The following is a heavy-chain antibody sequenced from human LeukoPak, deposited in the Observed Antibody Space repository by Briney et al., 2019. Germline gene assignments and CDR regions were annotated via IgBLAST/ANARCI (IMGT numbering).Heavy chain of an antibody. J-gene: IGHJ4*02. D-gene: IGHD3-16*01. V-gene: IGHV3-23*01. CDR1: GFTFSSYA. CDR2: ISGSGGTT. Sequence: HTGGSLRLSCAASGFTFSSYAMSWVRQAPGKGLEWVSAISGSGGTTYYADSVKGRFTISRDNSKNTLYLQIGSLRAEDTAVYYCARLAIAGSYTYDDYWGQGTLVTVSS. CDR3: ARLAIAGSYTYDDY.